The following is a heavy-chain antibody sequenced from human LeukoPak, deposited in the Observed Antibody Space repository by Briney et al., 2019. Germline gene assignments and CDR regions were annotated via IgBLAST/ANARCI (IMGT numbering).Heavy chain of an antibody. V-gene: IGHV3-23*01. J-gene: IGHJ4*02. CDR2: ISGSGGST. CDR1: GFTFSSYA. CDR3: ASTFSVYAIGSLFDY. Sequence: PGGSLRLSCAASGFTFSSYAMSWVRQAPGKGLEWVSAISGSGGSTHYADSVKGRFTISRDNSKNTLYLQMNSLRAEDTAVYYCASTFSVYAIGSLFDYWGQGTLVTVSS. D-gene: IGHD2-8*01.